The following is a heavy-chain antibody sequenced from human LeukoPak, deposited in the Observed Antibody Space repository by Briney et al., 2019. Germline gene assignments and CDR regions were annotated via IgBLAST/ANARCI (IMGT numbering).Heavy chain of an antibody. CDR1: GFTFSSYA. CDR2: ISGSGGST. J-gene: IGHJ3*02. V-gene: IGHV3-23*01. Sequence: GGSLRLSCAASGFTFSSYAMSWVRQAPGKGLEWVSAISGSGGSTYYADSVKGRFTISRDNSKNTLYLQMNSLRAEDTAVYYCAKDREGYCSGGSCCSGAFDIWGQGTMVTVSS. CDR3: AKDREGYCSGGSCCSGAFDI. D-gene: IGHD2-15*01.